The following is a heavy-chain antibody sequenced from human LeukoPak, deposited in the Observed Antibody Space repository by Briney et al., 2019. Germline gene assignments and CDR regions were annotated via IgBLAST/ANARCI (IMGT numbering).Heavy chain of an antibody. CDR1: GFTVSNNY. J-gene: IGHJ4*02. V-gene: IGHV3-66*01. Sequence: GSLRLSCAASGFTVSNNYMSWVRQAPGKGLEWVSVINSGGIASYADSVKGRFTISRDNSKNTLFLQMNSLRAEDTAVYYCARDLFHWGQGTLVTVSS. CDR2: INSGGIA. D-gene: IGHD3-3*01. CDR3: ARDLFH.